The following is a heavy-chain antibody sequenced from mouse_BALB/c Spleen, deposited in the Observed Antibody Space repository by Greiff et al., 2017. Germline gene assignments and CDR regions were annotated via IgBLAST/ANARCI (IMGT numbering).Heavy chain of an antibody. V-gene: IGHV3-2*02. J-gene: IGHJ1*01. D-gene: IGHD2-10*02. Sequence: EVQLQESGPGLVKPSQSLSLTCTVTGYSITSDYAWNWIRQFPGNKLEWMGYISYSGSTSYNPSLKSRISITRDTSKNQFFLQLNSVTTEDTATYYCAREYGNYAGGYWYFDVWGAGTTVTVSS. CDR2: ISYSGST. CDR1: GYSITSDYA. CDR3: AREYGNYAGGYWYFDV.